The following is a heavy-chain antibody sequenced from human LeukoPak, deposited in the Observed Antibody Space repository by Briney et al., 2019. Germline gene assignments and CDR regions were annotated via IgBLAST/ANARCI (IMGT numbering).Heavy chain of an antibody. D-gene: IGHD1-26*01. J-gene: IGHJ4*02. V-gene: IGHV1-69*05. Sequence: GASVKVSCKASGTTFSRPEFSGGGRALGRGLKGMGGVIPILGTTNYIQKFQDRVSITTDDSTSTAYMEVTSLKSVDTAVYYCARDDGSATMGFDSWGQGTLVIVSS. CDR1: GTTFSRPE. CDR3: ARDDGSATMGFDS. CDR2: VIPILGTT.